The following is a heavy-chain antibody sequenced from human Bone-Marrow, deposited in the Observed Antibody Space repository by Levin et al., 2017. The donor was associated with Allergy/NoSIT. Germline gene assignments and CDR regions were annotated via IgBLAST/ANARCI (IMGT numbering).Heavy chain of an antibody. V-gene: IGHV3-53*01. CDR3: INRGLKGY. CDR2: IYSGGST. D-gene: IGHD2/OR15-2a*01. CDR1: GFTVSNNY. Sequence: PGGSLRLSCAASGFTVSNNYMSWVRQAPGKGLEWVSLIYSGGSTYYADSVKGRFTISRDSSKNTLYLQMNSLRADDTAVYYCINRGLKGYWGQGTLVTVSS. J-gene: IGHJ4*02.